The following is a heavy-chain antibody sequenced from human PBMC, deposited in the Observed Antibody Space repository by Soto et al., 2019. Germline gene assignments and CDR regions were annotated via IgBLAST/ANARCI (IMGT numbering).Heavy chain of an antibody. CDR3: ARQPLDFDGVTVTDTFDV. V-gene: IGHV5-51*01. Sequence: EVQLVQSGAEVKEAGEPLRISCKTSGYMFTTSGVAWVRQMPGKGLEWVGIVFPGDSDIRYGPSFEGHVTISADKSIGTAYLQWSSLRASDTAIYFCARQPLDFDGVTVTDTFDVWGQGTMVTVSS. CDR1: GYMFTTSG. J-gene: IGHJ3*01. CDR2: VFPGDSDI. D-gene: IGHD2-21*02.